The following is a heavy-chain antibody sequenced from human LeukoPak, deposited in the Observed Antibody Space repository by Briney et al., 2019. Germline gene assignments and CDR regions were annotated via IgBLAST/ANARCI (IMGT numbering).Heavy chain of an antibody. CDR1: GFTFSSYS. V-gene: IGHV3-21*01. CDR2: ISSSSTYI. J-gene: IGHJ3*02. Sequence: GGSLRLSCAASGFTFSSYSMNWARQAPGKGLEWVSSISSSSTYIYYADSVKGRFTISRDNAKNSLYLQMNSLRAADTAVYYCARHTIVVVPATGPDSFDIWGQGTMVTVSS. CDR3: ARHTIVVVPATGPDSFDI. D-gene: IGHD2-2*01.